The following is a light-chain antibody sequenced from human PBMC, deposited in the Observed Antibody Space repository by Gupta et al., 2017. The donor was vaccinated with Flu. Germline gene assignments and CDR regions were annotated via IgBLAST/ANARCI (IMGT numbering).Light chain of an antibody. Sequence: ITISCTGTSSEVGNYNYVSWYQEHPGKAHKLMIYEVTKRPAGVASRFSGSKSGNTASLTISGLEEEDEADYYCGSYTSSSTLVFGGGTKLTVL. V-gene: IGLV2-14*01. CDR2: EVT. CDR3: GSYTSSSTLV. J-gene: IGLJ3*02. CDR1: SSEVGNYNY.